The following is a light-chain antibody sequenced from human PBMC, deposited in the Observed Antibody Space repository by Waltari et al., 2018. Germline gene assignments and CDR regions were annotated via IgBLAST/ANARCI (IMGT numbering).Light chain of an antibody. CDR1: SSDIGGSNY. CDR2: EVS. J-gene: IGLJ1*01. V-gene: IGLV2-14*01. CDR3: SSYTSSSTLGRF. Sequence: QSALTQPASVSGSPGESINISCTGTSSDIGGSNYVSWYQQHPGKALKLMIYEVSNRPSGVSNRFSGSKSGNTAFLTISGLHAEDEADYYCSSYTSSSTLGRFFGTGTKVTVL.